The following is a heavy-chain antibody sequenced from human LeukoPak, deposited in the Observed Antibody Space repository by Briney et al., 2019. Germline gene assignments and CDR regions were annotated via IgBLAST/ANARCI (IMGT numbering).Heavy chain of an antibody. CDR2: MNPNSGNT. J-gene: IGHJ5*02. V-gene: IGHV1-8*01. CDR1: GYTFTSYD. D-gene: IGHD2-2*01. CDR3: ARDTTPPYIVVVPAAPKYWFDP. Sequence: ASVKVSCKASGYTFTSYDINWVRQATGQGLEWMGWMNPNSGNTGYAQKFQGRVTMTRNTSISTAYMELSSLRSEDTAVYYCARDTTPPYIVVVPAAPKYWFDPWGQGTLVTVSS.